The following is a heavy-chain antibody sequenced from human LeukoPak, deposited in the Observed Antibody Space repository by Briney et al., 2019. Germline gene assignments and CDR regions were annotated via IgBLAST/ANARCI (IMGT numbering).Heavy chain of an antibody. Sequence: SVKVSCKASGDTFSSYAISWVRQAPGQGLEWMGGIIPIFGTASYAQKFQGRVTITTDESTSTAYMELSSLRSEDTAVYYCARCLGECQLVSWFDPWGQGTLVTVSS. J-gene: IGHJ5*02. CDR2: IIPIFGTA. CDR1: GDTFSSYA. CDR3: ARCLGECQLVSWFDP. D-gene: IGHD3-16*01. V-gene: IGHV1-69*05.